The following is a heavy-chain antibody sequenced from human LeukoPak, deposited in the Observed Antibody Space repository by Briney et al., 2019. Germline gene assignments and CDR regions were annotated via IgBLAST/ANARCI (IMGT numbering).Heavy chain of an antibody. J-gene: IGHJ4*02. V-gene: IGHV1-18*01. Sequence: ASVKVSCKASGYTFSNYGISWVRQAPGRGLEWMGWISAYNGNTDYAQNLRGRLIMTTDTSTSTAYMELRSLRSDDTAVYYCARDSVDGSGTYYNDSPDYWGQGTLVTVSS. CDR3: ARDSVDGSGTYYNDSPDY. D-gene: IGHD3-10*01. CDR1: GYTFSNYG. CDR2: ISAYNGNT.